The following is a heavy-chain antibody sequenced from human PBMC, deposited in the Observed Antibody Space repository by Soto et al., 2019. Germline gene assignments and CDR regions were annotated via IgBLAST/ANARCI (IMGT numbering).Heavy chain of an antibody. CDR2: IRSEAYGGTT. Sequence: PGGSLRLSCTTSGFTFGDYAMSWFRQAPGKGLEWVGFIRSEAYGGTTQYAASVKGRFTISRDDSKCIAYLQMNSLKTEDTAVYYCTTNYYDSSGYDNWFDPWGQGTLVTVSA. CDR3: TTNYYDSSGYDNWFDP. V-gene: IGHV3-49*03. J-gene: IGHJ5*02. D-gene: IGHD3-22*01. CDR1: GFTFGDYA.